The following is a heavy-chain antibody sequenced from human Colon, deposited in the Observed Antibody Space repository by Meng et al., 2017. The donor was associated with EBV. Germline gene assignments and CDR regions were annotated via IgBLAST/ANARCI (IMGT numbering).Heavy chain of an antibody. Sequence: QVALRGSGPGLVPPWETLVTTCAVCVGSSSSVYWWTWVRQSPGKGLEWIGEIYHSGSSNYNPSLKSRVTISVAKSKTQFSLKLTSVTAADTAVYYCARGGYYSFDYWGQRTLVTVSS. V-gene: IGHV4-4*02. D-gene: IGHD5-18*01. CDR1: VGSSSSVYW. J-gene: IGHJ4*02. CDR3: ARGGYYSFDY. CDR2: IYHSGSS.